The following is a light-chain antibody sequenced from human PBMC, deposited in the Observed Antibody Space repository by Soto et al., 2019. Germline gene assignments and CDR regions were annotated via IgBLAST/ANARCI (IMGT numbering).Light chain of an antibody. CDR1: QSVSDMY. J-gene: IGKJ3*01. CDR3: QHDGTSAL. CDR2: AS. V-gene: IGKV3-20*01. Sequence: EIVLTQSPGTLSLSPGERATLSCRASQSVSDMYLAWYQQKPGQAPRLLIYASNRATGIPDRFSGSGSGTDFTLTISRLEPEDVAVYYCQHDGTSALFGPGTKVDIK.